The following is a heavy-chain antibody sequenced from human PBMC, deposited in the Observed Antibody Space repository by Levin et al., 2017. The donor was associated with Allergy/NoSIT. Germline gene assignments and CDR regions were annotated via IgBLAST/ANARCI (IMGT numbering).Heavy chain of an antibody. V-gene: IGHV2-5*01. CDR3: AHRRFADQRGGSPRADFWSGYSDY. J-gene: IGHJ4*02. CDR1: GFSLSTSGVG. CDR2: IYWNDDK. Sequence: SGPTLVKPTQTLTLTCTFSGFSLSTSGVGVGWIRQPPGKALEWLALIYWNDDKRYSPSLKSRLTITKDTSKNQVVLTMTNMDPVDTATYYCAHRRFADQRGGSPRADFWSGYSDYWGQGTLVTVSS. D-gene: IGHD3-3*01.